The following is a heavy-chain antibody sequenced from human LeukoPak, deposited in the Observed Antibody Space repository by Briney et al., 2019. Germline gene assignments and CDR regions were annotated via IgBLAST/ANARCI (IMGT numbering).Heavy chain of an antibody. CDR1: GYTFTSYG. CDR2: ISVYNGNT. D-gene: IGHD1-26*01. Sequence: ASVKVSCKASGYTFTSYGISWVRQAPGQGLEWMGWISVYNGNTNYAQKLQGRVTMTTDTSTSTAYMELRSLRSDDTAVYYCARVGPYSGSYGGWFDPWGQGTLVTVSS. CDR3: ARVGPYSGSYGGWFDP. J-gene: IGHJ5*02. V-gene: IGHV1-18*01.